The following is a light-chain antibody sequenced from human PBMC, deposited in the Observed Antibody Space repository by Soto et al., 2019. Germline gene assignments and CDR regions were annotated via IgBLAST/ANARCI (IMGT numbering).Light chain of an antibody. J-gene: IGLJ3*02. CDR2: RND. Sequence: QGVVTQPPSASGTPGQRVTISCSGSSSNIGSNYVYWYRQLPGTAPNVLIYRNDERPSGVPDRFSGSKSGSSASLAISGLRSEDEADYYCSAWDDSLSGPVFGRGTKLTVL. CDR3: SAWDDSLSGPV. CDR1: SSNIGSNY. V-gene: IGLV1-47*01.